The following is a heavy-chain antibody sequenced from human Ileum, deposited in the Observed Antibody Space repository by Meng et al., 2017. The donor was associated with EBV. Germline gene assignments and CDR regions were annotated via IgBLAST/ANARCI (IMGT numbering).Heavy chain of an antibody. Sequence: GPAVWMPWGTQPLTVAAAGDSISRNKCGGWVAHPRGTGREWIWEFYHIETTTNNPSFKSRITISVDKSKNQISMNLSSVATADTAVYYCASGRYYAWHSWGRGTLVTVSS. CDR3: ASGRYYAWHS. CDR1: GDSISRNKC. J-gene: IGHJ4*02. CDR2: FYHIETT. V-gene: IGHV4-4*02. D-gene: IGHD3-22*01.